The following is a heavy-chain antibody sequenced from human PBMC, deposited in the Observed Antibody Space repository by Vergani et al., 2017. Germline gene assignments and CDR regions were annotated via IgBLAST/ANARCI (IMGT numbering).Heavy chain of an antibody. J-gene: IGHJ4*02. CDR2: ISYDGSNK. Sequence: VQLVESGGGLVQPGGSLRLSCAASGFTFSSYSMNWVRQAPGKGLEWVAVISYDGSNKYYADSVKGRFTISRDNSKNTLYLQMNSLRAEDTAVYYCARVGPPYYYDSSGYYWGQGTLVTVSS. D-gene: IGHD3-22*01. CDR1: GFTFSSYS. V-gene: IGHV3-30*03. CDR3: ARVGPPYYYDSSGYY.